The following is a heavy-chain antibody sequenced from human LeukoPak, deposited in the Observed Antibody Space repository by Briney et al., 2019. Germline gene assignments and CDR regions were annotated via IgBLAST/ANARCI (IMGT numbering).Heavy chain of an antibody. V-gene: IGHV4-30-2*01. Sequence: SQTLSLTCAVSGGSISSGGYSWSWIRQPPGQGLEWIGYIYHSGSTYYNPSLKSRVTISVDRSKNQFSLKLSSVTAADTAVYYCARGFYDSSGYYLGGTAVDYWGQGTLVTVSS. D-gene: IGHD3-22*01. CDR2: IYHSGST. CDR3: ARGFYDSSGYYLGGTAVDY. J-gene: IGHJ4*02. CDR1: GGSISSGGYS.